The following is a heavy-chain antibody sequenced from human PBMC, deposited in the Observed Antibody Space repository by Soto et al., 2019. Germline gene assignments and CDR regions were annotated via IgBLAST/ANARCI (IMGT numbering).Heavy chain of an antibody. V-gene: IGHV4-31*03. CDR1: GGSISSGGYY. CDR2: IYYSGST. J-gene: IGHJ6*02. Sequence: SETLSLTCTVSGGSISSGGYYWSWIRQHPGKGLEWIGYIYYSGSTYYNTSLKSRVTISVDTSKNQFSLKLSSVTAADTAVYYCARDFYYGSGSFRYYYGMDVWGQGTTVTVSS. D-gene: IGHD3-10*01. CDR3: ARDFYYGSGSFRYYYGMDV.